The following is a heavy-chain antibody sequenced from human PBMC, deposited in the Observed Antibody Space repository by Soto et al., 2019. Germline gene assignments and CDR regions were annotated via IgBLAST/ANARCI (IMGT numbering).Heavy chain of an antibody. CDR3: AKENDFWSVDGWFAP. Sequence: PSETLSLTCTVSGGSVSSGRYCWGWIRQPPGKGLEWIGYIYYSGSTNYNPSLKSRVTISVDTSKNQFSLKLSSVTAADTAVYYCAKENDFWSVDGWFAPWGQGTLVTVSS. V-gene: IGHV4-61*01. CDR1: GGSVSSGRYC. D-gene: IGHD3-3*01. J-gene: IGHJ5*02. CDR2: IYYSGST.